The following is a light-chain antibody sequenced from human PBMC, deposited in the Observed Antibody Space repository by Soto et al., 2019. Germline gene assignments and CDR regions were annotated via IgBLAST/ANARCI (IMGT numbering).Light chain of an antibody. CDR3: SSYAGSNNLV. V-gene: IGLV2-8*01. J-gene: IGLJ2*01. CDR2: EVS. CDR1: SSDVGGYNY. Sequence: QSVLTQPPSASGSPGQSVTISCTGTSSDVGGYNYVSWYQQYPGKAPKDMIYEVSKRPSGVPDRFSGSKSGNTASLTVSGLQAEDEADYYCSSYAGSNNLVFGGGTKLTVL.